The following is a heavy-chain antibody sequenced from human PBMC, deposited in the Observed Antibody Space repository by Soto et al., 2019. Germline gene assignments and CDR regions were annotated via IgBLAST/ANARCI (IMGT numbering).Heavy chain of an antibody. J-gene: IGHJ4*02. CDR3: ARIAAAGSDY. V-gene: IGHV4-61*05. Sequence: PSETLSLTCTVSGGSISSSNYYWGWIRQPPGKGLEWIGYIYYSGSTNYNPSLKSRVTISVDTSKNQFSLKLSSVTAADTAVYYCARIAAAGSDYWGQGTLVTVSS. CDR2: IYYSGST. D-gene: IGHD6-13*01. CDR1: GGSISSSNYY.